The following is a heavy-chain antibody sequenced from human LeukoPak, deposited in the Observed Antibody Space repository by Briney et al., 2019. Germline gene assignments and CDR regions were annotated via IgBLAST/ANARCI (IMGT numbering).Heavy chain of an antibody. J-gene: IGHJ3*02. CDR1: GYSFPNYW. Sequence: GESLKISCKGSGYSFPNYWIGWVRQMPGKGLEWMGIIYPDNSDIRYSPSFQGQVTISADKSISTAYLQWSSLKASDTAIYYCAKRWATVNAFDIWGQGTMVTVSS. CDR2: IYPDNSDI. CDR3: AKRWATVNAFDI. V-gene: IGHV5-51*01. D-gene: IGHD1-26*01.